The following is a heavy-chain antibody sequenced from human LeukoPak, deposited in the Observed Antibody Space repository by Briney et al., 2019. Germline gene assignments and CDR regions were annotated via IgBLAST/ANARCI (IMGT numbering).Heavy chain of an antibody. CDR1: GFNFRGSA. Sequence: QTGGSLRLSCAVSGFNFRGSAMSWVRQAPRKGLEWVSLISGSGGSTHYADSVKGRLTISRDNSKNTTYLQMDSQKAGDTAIYYCVRVIHSDHYAAPYCDYWGQGTLVTVSS. V-gene: IGHV3-23*01. J-gene: IGHJ4*02. CDR2: ISGSGGST. D-gene: IGHD1-26*01. CDR3: VRVIHSDHYAAPYCDY.